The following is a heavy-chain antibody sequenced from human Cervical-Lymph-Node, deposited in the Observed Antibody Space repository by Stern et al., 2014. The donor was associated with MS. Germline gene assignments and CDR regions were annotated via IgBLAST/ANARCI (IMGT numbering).Heavy chain of an antibody. J-gene: IGHJ3*01. CDR2: IYPADADT. V-gene: IGHV5-51*01. CDR3: VRRRDSAGYDTFDL. D-gene: IGHD3-22*01. CDR1: GYTFSNFW. Sequence: EDQLVESGAEVKKPGESLKISCRTSGYTFSNFWIGWVRQMPGKGLVWMGVIYPADADTTYSPSFQGQVTISADESISTAYLQWRSLKASDTAMYYCVRRRDSAGYDTFDLWGQGTMLIVSS.